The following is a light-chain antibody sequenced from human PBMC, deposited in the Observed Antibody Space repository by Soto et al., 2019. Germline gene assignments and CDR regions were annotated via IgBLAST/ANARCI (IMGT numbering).Light chain of an antibody. J-gene: IGLJ3*02. CDR2: EVS. Sequence: QSALTQPASVSGSPGQSITISCTGTSSDVGGYNYVSWYQQHPGKAPKLMIYEVSKRPSGISTRFSGSKSGSTASLTISGLQSEDEADYYCSSYTTSNTWLFGGRTKLTVL. V-gene: IGLV2-14*01. CDR1: SSDVGGYNY. CDR3: SSYTTSNTWL.